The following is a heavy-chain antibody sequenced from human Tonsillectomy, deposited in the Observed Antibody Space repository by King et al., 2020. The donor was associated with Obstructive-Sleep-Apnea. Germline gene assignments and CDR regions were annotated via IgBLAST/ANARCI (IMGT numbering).Heavy chain of an antibody. J-gene: IGHJ6*02. Sequence: EVQLVESGGGLVQPGRSLRLSCEASGFTFENYAMHWGRQAPGKGAEWVSGSRWISYRIDYADSVKGRFTISRDNAKNSLYLQMNSLRAEDTASYYCARDNHGLDVWGQGTTVTVSS. CDR2: SRWISYRI. CDR1: GFTFENYA. CDR3: ARDNHGLDV. V-gene: IGHV3-9*01.